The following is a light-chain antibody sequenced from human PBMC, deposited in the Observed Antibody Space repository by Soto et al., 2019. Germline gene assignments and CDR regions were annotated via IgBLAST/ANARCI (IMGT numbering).Light chain of an antibody. V-gene: IGKV3-20*01. J-gene: IGKJ2*01. Sequence: SVLTQSPGTLSLSPGEGATLSCRTSQSISSTYLAWYQQRPGQAPRLLIYAASRRATGIPDRFSGSGSVTDFTLTISSLEPDDFAVYYCQQYFGSLYTFGQGTKLEIK. CDR1: QSISSTY. CDR3: QQYFGSLYT. CDR2: AAS.